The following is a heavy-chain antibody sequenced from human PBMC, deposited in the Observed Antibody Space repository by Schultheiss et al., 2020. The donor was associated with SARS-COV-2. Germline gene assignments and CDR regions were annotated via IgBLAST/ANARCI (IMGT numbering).Heavy chain of an antibody. V-gene: IGHV4-59*12. CDR2: ISYSGIT. D-gene: IGHD3-9*01. CDR1: GGSIGGYY. Sequence: SQTLSLTCTVSGGSIGGYYWTWIRQPPGKGLEWIGYISYSGITNYNPSLKSRVSISVDTSKNQFSLKLSSVTAADTAVYYCARDYDILTGYYPRGRYYGMDVWGQGTTVTVSS. J-gene: IGHJ6*02. CDR3: ARDYDILTGYYPRGRYYGMDV.